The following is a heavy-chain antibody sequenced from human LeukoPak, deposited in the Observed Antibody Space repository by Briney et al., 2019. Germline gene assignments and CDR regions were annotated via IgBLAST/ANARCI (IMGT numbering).Heavy chain of an antibody. CDR3: VRQFAF. CDR2: VSGSGSTV. CDR1: GFTFSDHI. Sequence: GGSLGLSCAASGFTFSDHIMNWVRQLPGKRLEWVAYVSGSGSTVYYADSVKGRFTISRDNGKSSLYLQMNSPRVEDTALYYCVRQFAFWGQGTLVTVSS. J-gene: IGHJ4*02. V-gene: IGHV3-48*01.